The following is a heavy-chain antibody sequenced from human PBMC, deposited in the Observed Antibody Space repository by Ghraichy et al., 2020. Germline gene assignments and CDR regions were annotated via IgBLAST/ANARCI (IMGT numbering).Heavy chain of an antibody. Sequence: LSLTCAASGFTFSSYSIHWVRQAPGKGLEWVSYIGSVSSTIYHTDSVKGRFTISRDNAKNSLYLQMNSLRDEDTAVYYCARSVSRLNGIDVWGQGTTVTVSS. J-gene: IGHJ6*02. V-gene: IGHV3-48*02. D-gene: IGHD2-8*01. CDR2: IGSVSSTI. CDR3: ARSVSRLNGIDV. CDR1: GFTFSSYS.